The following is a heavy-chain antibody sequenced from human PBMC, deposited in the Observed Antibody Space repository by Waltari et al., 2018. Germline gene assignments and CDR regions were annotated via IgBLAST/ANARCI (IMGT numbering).Heavy chain of an antibody. V-gene: IGHV3-20*04. D-gene: IGHD1-1*01. Sequence: EVQLVESGGGVVGPGGSLRLSCAVFGFTFHDYGMTWVRQVPGRGLEWVSGINWNGGRTRYTESVKGRFTISRYNAKNSLYLQMNSLRAEDTALYYCVRGSTGIIFDYWGQGTLVTVSS. CDR2: INWNGGRT. J-gene: IGHJ4*02. CDR1: GFTFHDYG. CDR3: VRGSTGIIFDY.